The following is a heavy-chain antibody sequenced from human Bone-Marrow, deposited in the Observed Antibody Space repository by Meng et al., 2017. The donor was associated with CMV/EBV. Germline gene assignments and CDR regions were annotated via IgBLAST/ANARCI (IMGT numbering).Heavy chain of an antibody. J-gene: IGHJ3*02. CDR1: GFTFSSYS. D-gene: IGHD2-2*01. V-gene: IGHV3-21*01. CDR2: ISSSSSYI. Sequence: GESLKISCAVSGFTFSSYSMNWVRQAPGKGLEWLSSISSSSSYIYYADSVKGRFTISRDNAKNSLYLQMDSLRAEDTAVYYCARDPTYCSSTSCYVDGFDIWGQGAMVTVSS. CDR3: ARDPTYCSSTSCYVDGFDI.